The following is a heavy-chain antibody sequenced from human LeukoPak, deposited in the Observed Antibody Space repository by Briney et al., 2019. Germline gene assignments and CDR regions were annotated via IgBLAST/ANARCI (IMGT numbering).Heavy chain of an antibody. CDR3: ARTLTGPNWFDP. V-gene: IGHV4-4*09. CDR1: GGSISSYY. CDR2: IYTSGST. Sequence: SETLSLTCTVSGGSISSYYWSWIRQPPGKGLEWIGYIYTSGSTNYNPSLKSRVTISVDTSKNQFTLKLSSVTAADTAVYYCARTLTGPNWFDPWGQGTLVTVSS. J-gene: IGHJ5*02. D-gene: IGHD3-9*01.